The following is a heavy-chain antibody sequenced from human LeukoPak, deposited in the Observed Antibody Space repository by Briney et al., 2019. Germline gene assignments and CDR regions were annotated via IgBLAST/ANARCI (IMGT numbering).Heavy chain of an antibody. CDR1: GGSISSYY. J-gene: IGHJ4*02. Sequence: SDTLSLTCTVSGGSISSYYWSWIRQPPGKGLEWIGYIYYSGSTNYNRSLKSRVTISVDTSKNQFSLKLSSVTAADTAVYYCARAGRWLQSIDYWGQGTLVTVSS. D-gene: IGHD5-24*01. V-gene: IGHV4-59*01. CDR3: ARAGRWLQSIDY. CDR2: IYYSGST.